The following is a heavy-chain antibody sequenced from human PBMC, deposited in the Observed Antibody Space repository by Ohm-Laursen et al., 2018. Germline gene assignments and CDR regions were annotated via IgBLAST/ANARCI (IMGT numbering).Heavy chain of an antibody. J-gene: IGHJ6*02. V-gene: IGHV1-2*02. Sequence: GASVKVSCKASGYTFTGYYMHWVRQAPGQGLEWMGWINPNSGGTNYAQKFQGRVTMTTDTSTSTAYMELRSLRSDDTAVYYCARESPLVGAPKWGVGYGMDVWGQGTTVTVSS. CDR1: GYTFTGYY. D-gene: IGHD1-26*01. CDR3: ARESPLVGAPKWGVGYGMDV. CDR2: INPNSGGT.